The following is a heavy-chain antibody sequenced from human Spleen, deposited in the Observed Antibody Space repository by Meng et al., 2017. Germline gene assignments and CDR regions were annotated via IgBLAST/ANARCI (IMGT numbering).Heavy chain of an antibody. Sequence: SETLSLTCAVSGASISHSNWWSWVRQPPGKGLQWIGDIYHSGTTHYNPSLKSRVNLSVDKSKNQFSLMLSSVTTSDTAMYYCAGGGDSPPKTGNDPFDIWGHGTMVTVSS. CDR3: AGGGDSPPKTGNDPFDI. CDR1: GASISHSNW. CDR2: IYHSGTT. V-gene: IGHV4-4*02. D-gene: IGHD3-10*01. J-gene: IGHJ3*02.